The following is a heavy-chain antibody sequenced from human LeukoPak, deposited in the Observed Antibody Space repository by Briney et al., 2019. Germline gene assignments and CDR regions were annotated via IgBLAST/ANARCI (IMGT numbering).Heavy chain of an antibody. CDR1: GDSISSYY. CDR2: IYYSGST. D-gene: IGHD3-22*01. Sequence: SETLSLTCTVSGDSISSYYWSWIRQPPGKGLEWIGYIYYSGSTNYNPPLKSRVTISVDTSKNQFSLKLSSVTAADTAVYYCARLFYDSSRYPNWFDPWGQGTLVTVSS. V-gene: IGHV4-59*08. J-gene: IGHJ5*02. CDR3: ARLFYDSSRYPNWFDP.